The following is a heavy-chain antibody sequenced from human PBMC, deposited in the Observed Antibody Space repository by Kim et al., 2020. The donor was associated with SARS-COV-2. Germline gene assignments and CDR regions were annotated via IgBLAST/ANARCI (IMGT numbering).Heavy chain of an antibody. CDR3: VRIVVVGHFGLDV. CDR2: IYTDGST. Sequence: GGSLRLSCAASGFTVSSFYMNWVRQAPGKGLEWVSVIYTDGSTSYADSVKGRFTISRDNSKNTLFLQMCSLGADDTAVYYCVRIVVVGHFGLDVWGQGTTVTVSS. V-gene: IGHV3-53*01. CDR1: GFTVSSFY. J-gene: IGHJ6*02. D-gene: IGHD2-15*01.